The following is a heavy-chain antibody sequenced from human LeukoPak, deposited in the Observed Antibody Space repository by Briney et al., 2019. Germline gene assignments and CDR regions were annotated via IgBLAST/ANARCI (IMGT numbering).Heavy chain of an antibody. D-gene: IGHD1-26*01. CDR1: RFTFSSYS. J-gene: IGHJ4*02. V-gene: IGHV3-21*04. CDR3: AKERGSYYGTMVETDY. Sequence: GGSLRLSCAASRFTFSSYSMNWVRQAPGKGLEWVSSISSSSSYIYYADSVKGRFTISRDNAKNSLYLQMNSLRAEDTAVYYCAKERGSYYGTMVETDYWGQGTLVTVSS. CDR2: ISSSSSYI.